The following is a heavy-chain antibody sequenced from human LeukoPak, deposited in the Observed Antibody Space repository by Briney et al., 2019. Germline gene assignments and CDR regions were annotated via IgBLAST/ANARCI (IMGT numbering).Heavy chain of an antibody. J-gene: IGHJ4*02. V-gene: IGHV4-4*02. D-gene: IGHD6-19*01. CDR1: GGSISSDIW. CDR2: IYHRGTT. CDR3: AAQSGWCQDY. Sequence: PSETLSLTCAVSGGSISSDIWWSWVRQPPGKGLEWIGEIYHRGTTNYNPSLKSQVTISVDKSKNQFSLKLSSVTAADTAMYYCAAQSGWCQDYWGQGSLVTVSS.